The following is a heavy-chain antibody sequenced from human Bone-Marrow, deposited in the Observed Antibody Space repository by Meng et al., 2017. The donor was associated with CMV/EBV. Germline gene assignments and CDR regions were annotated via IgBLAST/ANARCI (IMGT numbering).Heavy chain of an antibody. J-gene: IGHJ5*02. CDR1: GGTFSSYA. D-gene: IGHD6-6*01. V-gene: IGHV1-69*05. CDR3: ARDAIAAHSWWFDP. Sequence: SVKVSCKASGGTFSSYAISWVRQAPGQGLEWMGGIIPIFGTANYAQKFQGRVTITTDESTSTAYMELSSLRSEDTAVYYCARDAIAAHSWWFDPWGQGTPVTVSS. CDR2: IIPIFGTA.